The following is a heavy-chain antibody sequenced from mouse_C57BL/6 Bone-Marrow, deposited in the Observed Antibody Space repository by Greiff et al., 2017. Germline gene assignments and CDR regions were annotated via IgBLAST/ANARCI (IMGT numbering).Heavy chain of an antibody. CDR3: ARHNHYYDCDGFAY. Sequence: EVKLVESGGDLVKPGGSLKLSCAASGFTFSSYGMSWVSQTPDKRLEWVATISSGGSYTYYPDSVKGRFTISRDNAKNTLYLQMSSLKSEETAVYYCARHNHYYDCDGFAYWGQGTLVTVSA. CDR2: ISSGGSYT. J-gene: IGHJ3*01. D-gene: IGHD2-4*01. V-gene: IGHV5-6*01. CDR1: GFTFSSYG.